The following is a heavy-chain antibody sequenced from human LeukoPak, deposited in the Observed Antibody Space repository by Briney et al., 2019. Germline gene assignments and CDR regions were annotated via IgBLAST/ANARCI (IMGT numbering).Heavy chain of an antibody. V-gene: IGHV3-30*03. CDR1: GFTFSSYG. J-gene: IGHJ3*02. CDR2: ISYDGSNK. CDR3: ARASLYYDILTGYFDAFDI. Sequence: PGRSLRLSCAASGFTFSSYGMHWVRQAPGKGLEWVAVISYDGSNKYYADSVKGRFTISRDNSKNTLYLQMNSLRAEDTAVYYCARASLYYDILTGYFDAFDIWGQGTMVTVSS. D-gene: IGHD3-9*01.